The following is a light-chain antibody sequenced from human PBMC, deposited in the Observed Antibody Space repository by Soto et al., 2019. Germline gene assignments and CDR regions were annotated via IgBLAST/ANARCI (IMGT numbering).Light chain of an antibody. V-gene: IGKV1-9*01. CDR2: AAS. CDR1: QDINSY. CDR3: QKVTRHPPT. J-gene: IGKJ2*01. Sequence: IQLTQSPSSLSASVGDRVTITCRASQDINSYLAWYQQKPGKAPKLLIYAASTLQSGVPSRFSGSESGTDFTLTTSSLQPKDFPTYYGQKVTRHPPTLGQGTKLEIK.